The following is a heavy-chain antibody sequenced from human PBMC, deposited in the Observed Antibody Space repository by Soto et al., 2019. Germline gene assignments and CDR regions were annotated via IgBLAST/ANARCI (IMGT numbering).Heavy chain of an antibody. V-gene: IGHV4-59*01. J-gene: IGHJ1*01. D-gene: IGHD6-6*01. CDR1: GGSISSYY. CDR3: ASSSIRNGPEYFQH. CDR2: IYYSGST. Sequence: SETLSLTCTVSGGSISSYYWSWIRQPPGKGLEWIGYIYYSGSTNYNPSLKSRVTISVDTSKNQFSLKLSSVTAADTAVYYCASSSIRNGPEYFQHWGQGTLVTVSS.